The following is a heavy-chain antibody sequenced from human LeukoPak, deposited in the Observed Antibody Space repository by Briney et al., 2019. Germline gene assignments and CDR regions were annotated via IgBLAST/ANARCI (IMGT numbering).Heavy chain of an antibody. D-gene: IGHD3-22*01. CDR1: GGSISSGSYY. CDR3: ARGDRSDSPYYYYMDV. J-gene: IGHJ6*03. V-gene: IGHV4-61*02. CDR2: IYTSGST. Sequence: SETLSLTCTVSGGSISSGSYYWSWIRQPAGKGLEWIGRIYTSGSTNYNPSLKSRVTISVDTSKNQFPLKLSSVTAADTAVYYCARGDRSDSPYYYYMDVWGKGTTVTVSS.